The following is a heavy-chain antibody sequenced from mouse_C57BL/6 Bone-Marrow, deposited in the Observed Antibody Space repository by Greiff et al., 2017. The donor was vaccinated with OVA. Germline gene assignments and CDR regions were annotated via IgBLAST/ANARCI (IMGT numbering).Heavy chain of an antibody. CDR1: GFTFSSYG. J-gene: IGHJ2*01. CDR3: ASRTGTFDY. D-gene: IGHD4-1*01. CDR2: ISSGGSYT. Sequence: EVQVVESGGDLVKPGGSLKLSCAASGFTFSSYGMSWVRQTPDKRLEWVATISSGGSYTYYPDSVKGRFTISRDNAKNTLYLQMSSLKSEDTAMYYCASRTGTFDYWGQGTTLTVSS. V-gene: IGHV5-6*01.